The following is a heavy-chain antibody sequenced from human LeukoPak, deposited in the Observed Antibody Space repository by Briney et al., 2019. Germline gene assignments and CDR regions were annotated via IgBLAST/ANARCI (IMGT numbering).Heavy chain of an antibody. Sequence: PGRSLRLSCAASGFTFSSYAMHWVRQAPGKGLEYVSAISSNGGSTYYANSVKGRFTISRDNSKNTLYLQMGSLRAEDMAVYYCARVAARVSLDYWGQGTLVTVSS. V-gene: IGHV3-64*01. CDR1: GFTFSSYA. J-gene: IGHJ4*02. CDR2: ISSNGGST. CDR3: ARVAARVSLDY. D-gene: IGHD2-15*01.